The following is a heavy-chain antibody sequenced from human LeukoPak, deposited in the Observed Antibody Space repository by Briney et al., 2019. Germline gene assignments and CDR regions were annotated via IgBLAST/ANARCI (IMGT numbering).Heavy chain of an antibody. CDR2: IYYSGST. V-gene: IGHV4-31*03. Sequence: NPSETVSLSCTVSGGSISSGGYYWSWIRQHPGKGLEWIGYIYYSGSTYYNPSLKSRVTISVDTSKNQFSLKLSSVTAADTAVYYCARMTTVTTFDYWGQGTLVTVSS. CDR1: GGSISSGGYY. D-gene: IGHD4-17*01. J-gene: IGHJ4*02. CDR3: ARMTTVTTFDY.